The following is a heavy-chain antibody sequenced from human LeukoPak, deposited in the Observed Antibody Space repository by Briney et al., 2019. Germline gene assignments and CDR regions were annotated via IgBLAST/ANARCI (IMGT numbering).Heavy chain of an antibody. Sequence: SVKVSCKASGGTFSSYAISWVRQAPGQGLEWMGRIIPILGIANYAQKFQGRVTITADKSTSTAYMELSSLRSEDTAVYYCARGGYDPTPYYYYGMDVWGQGTTVTVSS. V-gene: IGHV1-69*04. J-gene: IGHJ6*02. CDR1: GGTFSSYA. CDR3: ARGGYDPTPYYYYGMDV. CDR2: IIPILGIA. D-gene: IGHD5-12*01.